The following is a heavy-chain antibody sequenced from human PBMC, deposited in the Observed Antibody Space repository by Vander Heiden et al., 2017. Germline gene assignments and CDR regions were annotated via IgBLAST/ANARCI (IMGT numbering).Heavy chain of an antibody. CDR3: AKGETVVVVAASSLDY. D-gene: IGHD2-15*01. CDR1: GFTFSRYA. V-gene: IGHV3-23*01. Sequence: EVQLLESGGGLVQPGGSLRLSCAASGFTFSRYALSWVRQAPGKGLEWVSAISGSGGSTYYADSVKGRFTISRDNSKNTLYLQMNSLRAEDTAVYYCAKGETVVVVAASSLDYWGQGTLVTVSS. J-gene: IGHJ4*02. CDR2: ISGSGGST.